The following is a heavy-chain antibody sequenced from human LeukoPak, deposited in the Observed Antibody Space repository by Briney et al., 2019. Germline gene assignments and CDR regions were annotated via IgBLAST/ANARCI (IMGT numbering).Heavy chain of an antibody. D-gene: IGHD3-3*01. CDR1: GFTFSSYS. CDR3: ARDVFGVVDGDY. J-gene: IGHJ4*02. CDR2: ISSSSSYI. V-gene: IGHV3-21*01. Sequence: PGGXXRLSCAASGFTFSSYSMNWVRQAPGKGLEWVSSISSSSSYIYYADSVKGRFTISRDNAKNSLYLQMNSLRAEDTAVYYCARDVFGVVDGDYWGQGTLVTVSS.